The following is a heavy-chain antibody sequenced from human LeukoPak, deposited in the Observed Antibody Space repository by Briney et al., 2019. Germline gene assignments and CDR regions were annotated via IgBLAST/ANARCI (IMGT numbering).Heavy chain of an antibody. D-gene: IGHD6-6*01. CDR3: ARWAIATRRGYDY. CDR1: GGSISSYY. Sequence: SETLSLTCTVSGGSISSYYWTWIRQPPGKGLEWIGHIYNNGNTDYNPSIKSRVTISVDTPKNQFSLKLSSVTAADTAVYYCARWAIATRRGYDYWGQGILVTVSS. J-gene: IGHJ4*02. V-gene: IGHV4-59*01. CDR2: IYNNGNT.